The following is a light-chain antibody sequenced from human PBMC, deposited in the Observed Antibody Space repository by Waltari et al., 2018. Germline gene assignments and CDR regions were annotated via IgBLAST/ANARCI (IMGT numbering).Light chain of an antibody. V-gene: IGKV3-20*01. CDR3: QQYGSSVYT. CDR2: GSS. CDR1: QSVSSRY. J-gene: IGKJ2*01. Sequence: CSASQSVSSRYLAWYQQKPGQAPRLLIYGSSNRATDIPDRFSGSGSGTDFTLTISRLKPEDFAMYYCQQYGSSVYTFGQGTKLEIK.